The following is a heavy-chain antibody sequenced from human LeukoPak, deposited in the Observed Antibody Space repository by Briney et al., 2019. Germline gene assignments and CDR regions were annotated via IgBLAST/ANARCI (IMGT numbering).Heavy chain of an antibody. V-gene: IGHV3-23*01. Sequence: GGSLRLSCAASGFTFSSYAMIWVRQAPGKGLEWVSAIDGGGGSTNYADSVKGRFTISRDNSKNTLYLQMNSLRAEDTAVYYCVKDGPDWGSYFDSWGQGTLVTVSS. CDR2: IDGGGGST. D-gene: IGHD7-27*01. J-gene: IGHJ4*02. CDR1: GFTFSSYA. CDR3: VKDGPDWGSYFDS.